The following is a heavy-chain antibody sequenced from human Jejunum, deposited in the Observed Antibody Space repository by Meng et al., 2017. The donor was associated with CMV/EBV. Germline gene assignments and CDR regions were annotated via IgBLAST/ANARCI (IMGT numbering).Heavy chain of an antibody. CDR1: GYRISSNY. V-gene: IGHV3-53*01. J-gene: IGHJ4*02. CDR2: MYAGSNT. Sequence: SLRLSCGVSGYRISSNYMNWVRQAPRKRLELISVMYAGSNTYYADSVKSRFTISRDDSRNTLYLQMNNVGADDTAVYYCARDRILDYWGQGTLVTVSS. CDR3: ARDRILDY.